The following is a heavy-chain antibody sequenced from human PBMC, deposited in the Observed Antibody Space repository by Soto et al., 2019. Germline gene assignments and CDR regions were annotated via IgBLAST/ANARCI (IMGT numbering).Heavy chain of an antibody. J-gene: IGHJ4*02. V-gene: IGHV3-33*01. CDR3: ARDKLAYCGCDSYTGMDY. D-gene: IGHD2-21*02. Sequence: PGGSLRLSCAASGFTFSSYGMHWVRQAPGKGLEWVAVIWFDGSNKYYADSMKGRFAISRDNSKNTRYLQMNSRSAEDTAVYYCARDKLAYCGCDSYTGMDYWGQGNLGTVSS. CDR2: IWFDGSNK. CDR1: GFTFSSYG.